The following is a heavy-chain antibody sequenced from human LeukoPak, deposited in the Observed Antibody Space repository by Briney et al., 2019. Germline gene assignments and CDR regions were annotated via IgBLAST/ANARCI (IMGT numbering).Heavy chain of an antibody. CDR3: ARDVQQDDYSNFIWFDP. D-gene: IGHD4-11*01. V-gene: IGHV4-31*03. Sequence: PSETLSLTCTVSGGSISSGGCYWSWIRQHPGQGLEWVRYIYYRVSTYYNPPLKSRVTISVDTSKNPFSLKLSSVTAADTAVYYCARDVQQDDYSNFIWFDPWGQRTLVTVSS. J-gene: IGHJ5*02. CDR1: GGSISSGGCY. CDR2: IYYRVST.